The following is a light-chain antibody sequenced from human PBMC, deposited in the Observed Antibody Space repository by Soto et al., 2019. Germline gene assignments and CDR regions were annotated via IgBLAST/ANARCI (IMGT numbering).Light chain of an antibody. V-gene: IGLV1-47*02. J-gene: IGLJ1*01. Sequence: QSVLTQPPSASGTPGQRVTISCSGSNSNIPSHYVYWYQQLPGTAPKLLIYLGDQRASGVSDRFSGSKSGTSASLAINGLRSDDEADYYCAAWDDNLNAYVFGSGTKVTVL. CDR3: AAWDDNLNAYV. CDR1: NSNIPSHY. CDR2: LGD.